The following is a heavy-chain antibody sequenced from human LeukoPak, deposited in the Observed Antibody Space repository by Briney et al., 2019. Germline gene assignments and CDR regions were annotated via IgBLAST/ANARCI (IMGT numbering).Heavy chain of an antibody. D-gene: IGHD6-13*01. Sequence: SETLSLTCAVYGGSFSGYYWSWIRQPPGKGLEWIGEINHSGSTNYNPSLKSRVTISVDTSKNQFSLKLSSVTAADTAVYYCARSGYSSSRYTDWGQGTLVTVSS. J-gene: IGHJ4*02. CDR1: GGSFSGYY. V-gene: IGHV4-34*01. CDR3: ARSGYSSSRYTD. CDR2: INHSGST.